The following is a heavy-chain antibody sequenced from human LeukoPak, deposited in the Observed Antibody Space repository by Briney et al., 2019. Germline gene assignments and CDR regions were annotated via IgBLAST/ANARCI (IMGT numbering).Heavy chain of an antibody. CDR2: IFHTGTT. D-gene: IGHD1-1*01. Sequence: SETLSLTCGVSDYTISSGDYWGWIRQPPGKGLEWIGYIFHTGTTYYNPALKSRVTISVDTSQNQFSLRLNSVTAADTAVYYCARCIISTDRSFYSYMDVWGRGTTVTVSS. V-gene: IGHV4-38-2*01. CDR3: ARCIISTDRSFYSYMDV. J-gene: IGHJ6*03. CDR1: DYTISSGDY.